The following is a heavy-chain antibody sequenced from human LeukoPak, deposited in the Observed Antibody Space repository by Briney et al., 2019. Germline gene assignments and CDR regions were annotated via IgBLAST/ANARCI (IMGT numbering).Heavy chain of an antibody. V-gene: IGHV3-7*03. CDR2: INQDGSEK. CDR1: GFTLTTYW. Sequence: GGSLRLSCAASGFTLTTYWMDWVRQAPGKGLEWVANINQDGSEKYYVDAVKGRFTISRDNAKNSLYMQMNSLRADDTALYYCAKDIQSRGPNYMDVWGKGTTVTVSS. CDR3: AKDIQSRGPNYMDV. J-gene: IGHJ6*03.